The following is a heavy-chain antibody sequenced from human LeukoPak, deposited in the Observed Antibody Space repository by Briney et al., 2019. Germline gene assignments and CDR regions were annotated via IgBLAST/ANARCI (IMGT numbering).Heavy chain of an antibody. J-gene: IGHJ5*02. Sequence: ASVKVSCKASGYTFTGYYMHRVRQAPGQGLEWMGWINPNSGVTKYAQKFQGRVTMTSDTSISTAYMELSRLRSDDTAVYYCTRDAGGGDCYSCPNWFDPWGQGTLVTVSS. CDR2: INPNSGVT. CDR3: TRDAGGGDCYSCPNWFDP. D-gene: IGHD2-21*02. V-gene: IGHV1-2*02. CDR1: GYTFTGYY.